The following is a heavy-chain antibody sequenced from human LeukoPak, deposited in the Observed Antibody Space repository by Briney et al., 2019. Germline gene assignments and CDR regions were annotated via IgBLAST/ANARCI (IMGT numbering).Heavy chain of an antibody. CDR2: FDPEDGET. CDR3: ATVGEFLTGFNRGIKLGSNWFDP. J-gene: IGHJ5*02. Sequence: GASVKVSCKVSGYTLTELSMHWVRQAPGKGLEWMGGFDPEDGETIYAQKFQGGVTMTEDTSTDTAYMELSSLRSEDTAVYYCATVGEFLTGFNRGIKLGSNWFDPWGQGTLVTVSS. D-gene: IGHD3-16*01. V-gene: IGHV1-24*01. CDR1: GYTLTELS.